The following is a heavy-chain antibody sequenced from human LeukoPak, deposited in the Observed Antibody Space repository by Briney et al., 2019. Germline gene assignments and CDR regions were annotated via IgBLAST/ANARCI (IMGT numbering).Heavy chain of an antibody. CDR1: GYTFTSSG. V-gene: IGHV1-18*04. D-gene: IGHD3-16*01. J-gene: IGHJ5*02. Sequence: ASVKVSCKASGYTFTSSGVSWVRQAPGRGLEWMGWISADNGNTHFAQRFQDRVAMTTDTSSNTAYMELRSLRADDTAVYYCARDRWSGPPIYGPFGDWFDPWGQGTLVTVSS. CDR3: ARDRWSGPPIYGPFGDWFDP. CDR2: ISADNGNT.